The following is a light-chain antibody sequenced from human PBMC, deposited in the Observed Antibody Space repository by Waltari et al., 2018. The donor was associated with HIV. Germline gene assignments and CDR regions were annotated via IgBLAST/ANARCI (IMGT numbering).Light chain of an antibody. CDR2: ATS. Sequence: DIQMTQSPSSLSASVGDRVTLTCRASQNINSYLNWYQQRPGKAPELIIYATSSLQSGVPSRFSGSGSGTDFTLTISSLQPEDFATYYCQQSYSTPWTFGPGTKVDVK. CDR1: QNINSY. V-gene: IGKV1-39*01. CDR3: QQSYSTPWT. J-gene: IGKJ3*01.